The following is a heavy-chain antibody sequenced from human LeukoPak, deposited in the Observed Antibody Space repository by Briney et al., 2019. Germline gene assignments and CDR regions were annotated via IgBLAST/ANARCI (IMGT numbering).Heavy chain of an antibody. V-gene: IGHV6-1*01. CDR3: ARASVVATYYFYYMGV. CDR2: TYYRSRWHN. CDR1: GDSVSTNSAS. Sequence: SQTLSLTCAISGDSVSTNSASWNWIRQSPSKGLEWLGRTYYRSRWHNDYAESVKSRITISPDTSKNQFSLQLNSVTPDDTAVYYCARASVVATYYFYYMGVWGKGTTVTVSS. D-gene: IGHD2-21*01. J-gene: IGHJ6*03.